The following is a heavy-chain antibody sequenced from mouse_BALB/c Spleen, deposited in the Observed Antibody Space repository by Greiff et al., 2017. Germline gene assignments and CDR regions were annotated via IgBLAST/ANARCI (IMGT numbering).Heavy chain of an antibody. CDR1: GFAFSSYD. CDR3: GSSSNWDDALAY. J-gene: IGHJ3*01. V-gene: IGHV5-12-1*01. Sequence: EVMLVESGGGLVKPGGSLKLSCAASGFAFSSYDMSWVRQTPEKRLEWVAYISSGGGSTYYPDTVKGRFTISRDNAKNTLYLQMSSLKSEDTAMYYCGSSSNWDDALAYWGQGTLVTVSA. CDR2: ISSGGGST. D-gene: IGHD4-1*01.